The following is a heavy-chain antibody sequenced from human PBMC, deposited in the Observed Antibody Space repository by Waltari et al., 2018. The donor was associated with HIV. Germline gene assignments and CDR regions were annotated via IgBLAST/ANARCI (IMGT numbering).Heavy chain of an antibody. CDR3: ARGRVQVRGAMYYFDY. D-gene: IGHD3-10*01. V-gene: IGHV1-8*01. J-gene: IGHJ4*02. CDR1: GYPFTSYE. CDR2: MNPNSGNT. Sequence: QVQLVQSGAEVKKPGASVKVSCKASGYPFTSYEINWVRQATGHGLEWMGWMNPNSGNTGYPQKVQGRVTMTRNTSISTAYMELSSLRSEDTAVYYCARGRVQVRGAMYYFDYWGQGTLVTVSS.